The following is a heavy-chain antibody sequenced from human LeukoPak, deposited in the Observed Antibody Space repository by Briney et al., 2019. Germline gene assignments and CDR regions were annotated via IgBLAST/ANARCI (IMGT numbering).Heavy chain of an antibody. V-gene: IGHV3-43D*03. CDR3: ARLDYYDSSGPDAFDI. CDR1: GFTFDDYA. Sequence: QPGRSLRLSCAASGFTFDDYAMHWVRQAPGKGLEWVSLISWDGGSTYYADSVKGRFTISRDNSKNTLYLQMNSLRAEDTAVYYCARLDYYDSSGPDAFDIWGQGTMVTVSS. D-gene: IGHD3-22*01. J-gene: IGHJ3*02. CDR2: ISWDGGST.